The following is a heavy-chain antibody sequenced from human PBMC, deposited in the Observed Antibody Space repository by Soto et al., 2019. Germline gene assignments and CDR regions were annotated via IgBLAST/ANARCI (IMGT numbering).Heavy chain of an antibody. D-gene: IGHD5-18*01. J-gene: IGHJ4*02. V-gene: IGHV3-15*01. CDR1: GFIFSNAW. CDR2: IKSKGHGGTT. CDR3: ASRKGINTERAYDN. Sequence: EVPVVESGGGLVQPGGSLRLSCEVSGFIFSNAWMSWVRQAPGKGLEWVGRIKSKGHGGTTDYAAPVKGRFTISRDDSENTIYLQMNSLESEDTGVYYCASRKGINTERAYDNWGQGILVTVSS.